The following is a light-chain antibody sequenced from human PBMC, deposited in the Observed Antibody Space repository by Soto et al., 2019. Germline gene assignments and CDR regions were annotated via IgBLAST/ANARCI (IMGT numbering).Light chain of an antibody. CDR3: CSYAFRSTHG. V-gene: IGLV2-11*01. Sequence: QSVLTQPRSVSGSPGQSVTISCTGTSSDIGGYNYVSWYQQHPGKAPKLMIYDVIKRPSGVPDRFSGSKSGNTASLTIYGLQAEDEADQYVCSYAFRSTHGFATGTKVTV. CDR1: SSDIGGYNY. J-gene: IGLJ1*01. CDR2: DVI.